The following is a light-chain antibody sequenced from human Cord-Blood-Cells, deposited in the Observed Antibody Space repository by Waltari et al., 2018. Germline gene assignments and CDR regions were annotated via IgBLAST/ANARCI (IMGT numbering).Light chain of an antibody. CDR1: QSISSY. J-gene: IGKJ2*03. CDR2: AAS. V-gene: IGKV1-39*01. Sequence: IQMTQSPSSLSASVGYRVTITCRASQSISSYLNWYQQKPGKAPKPLIYAASSLQSGVPSRFSGSGSGTDFTLTISSLQPEDFATYYCQQSYSTPYSFGQGTKLEIK. CDR3: QQSYSTPYS.